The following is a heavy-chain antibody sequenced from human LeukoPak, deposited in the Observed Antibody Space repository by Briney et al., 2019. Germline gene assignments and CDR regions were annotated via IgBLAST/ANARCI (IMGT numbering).Heavy chain of an antibody. V-gene: IGHV1-8*01. D-gene: IGHD3-22*01. CDR2: MSPNSGNT. CDR3: ARGRGYAPYYYYYMDV. Sequence: ASVKASCKASGYTFTSYDINWVRQATGQGLEWMGWMSPNSGNTGYAQKFQGRVTMTRNTSISTAYMELSSLRSEDTAVYYCARGRGYAPYYYYYMDVWGKGTTVTVSS. CDR1: GYTFTSYD. J-gene: IGHJ6*03.